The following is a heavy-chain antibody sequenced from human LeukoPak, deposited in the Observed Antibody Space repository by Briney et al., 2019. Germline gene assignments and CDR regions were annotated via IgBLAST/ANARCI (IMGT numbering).Heavy chain of an antibody. CDR2: IYYSGST. Sequence: SETLSLTCTVSGSSISSGGYYWSWIRQHPGTGLEWIGYIYYSGSTYYNPSLKSRVTMSVDTSKNQFSLKLSPVTAADTAVYYCARDLGPSSAIDYWGQGTLVTVSS. V-gene: IGHV4-31*03. CDR1: GSSISSGGYY. J-gene: IGHJ4*02. CDR3: ARDLGPSSAIDY.